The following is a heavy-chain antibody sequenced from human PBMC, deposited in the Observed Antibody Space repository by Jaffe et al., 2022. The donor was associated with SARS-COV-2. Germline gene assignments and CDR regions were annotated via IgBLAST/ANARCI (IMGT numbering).Heavy chain of an antibody. CDR1: GFTFSSYA. CDR2: ISYDGSNK. CDR3: ARELGISRAAYYYYGMDV. J-gene: IGHJ6*02. D-gene: IGHD7-27*01. V-gene: IGHV3-30-3*01. Sequence: QVQLVESGGGVVQPGRSLRLSCAASGFTFSSYAMHWVRQAPGKGLEWVAVISYDGSNKYYADSVKGRFTISRDNSKNTLYLQMNSLRAEDTAVYYCARELGISRAAYYYYGMDVWGQGTTVTVSS.